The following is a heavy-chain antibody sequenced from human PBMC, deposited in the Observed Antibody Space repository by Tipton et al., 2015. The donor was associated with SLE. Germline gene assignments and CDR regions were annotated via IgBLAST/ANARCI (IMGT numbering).Heavy chain of an antibody. CDR3: ARDGDSSGWFGTFAY. J-gene: IGHJ4*02. CDR1: GFTFSSYE. CDR2: ISSSGSTI. D-gene: IGHD6-19*01. Sequence: SLRLSCAASGFTFSSYEMNWVRQAPGKGLEWVSYISSSGSTIYYADSVKGRFTISRDNAKNSLYLQMNNLRAEDTAVYYCARDGDSSGWFGTFAYWGQGSLVTVSS. V-gene: IGHV3-48*03.